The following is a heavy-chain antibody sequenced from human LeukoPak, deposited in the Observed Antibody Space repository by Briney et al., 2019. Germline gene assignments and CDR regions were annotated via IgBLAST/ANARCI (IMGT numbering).Heavy chain of an antibody. D-gene: IGHD3-3*01. Sequence: GASVKVSCKASGYTFTSYAMHWVRQAPGQRLEWMGWINAGNGNTKYSQKFQGRVTITRDTSASTAYMELSSLRSEDTAVYYCARGAYYDFWSGSTPYGMDVWGQGTTVTVSS. CDR2: INAGNGNT. V-gene: IGHV1-3*01. CDR1: GYTFTSYA. J-gene: IGHJ6*02. CDR3: ARGAYYDFWSGSTPYGMDV.